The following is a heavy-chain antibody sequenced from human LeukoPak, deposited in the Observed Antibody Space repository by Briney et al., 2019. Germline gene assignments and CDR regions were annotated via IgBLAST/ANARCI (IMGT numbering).Heavy chain of an antibody. CDR3: ARDPGYSSSCGY. D-gene: IGHD6-13*01. CDR2: IKQDGSEK. V-gene: IGHV3-7*01. Sequence: GGSLRLSCAASGITFSSHWMSWVRQAAGKGLEWVANIKQDGSEKYYVDSVKGRFTISRDNAKNSLYLQMNSLRAEDTAVYYCARDPGYSSSCGYWGQGTLVTVSS. J-gene: IGHJ4*02. CDR1: GITFSSHW.